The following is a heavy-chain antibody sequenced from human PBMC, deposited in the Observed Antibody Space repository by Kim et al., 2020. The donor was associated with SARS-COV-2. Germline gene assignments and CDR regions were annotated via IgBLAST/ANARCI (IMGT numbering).Heavy chain of an antibody. D-gene: IGHD3-22*01. V-gene: IGHV3-30*18. CDR3: AKELGYYDSSAYFDY. Sequence: GGSLRLSCAASGFTFSSYGMHWVRQAPGKGLEWGAVISYDGSNKYYADSVKGRFTISRDNSKNTLFLQMSSLRPEDTAVYYCAKELGYYDSSAYFDYWGQGTLVTVSS. CDR1: GFTFSSYG. CDR2: ISYDGSNK. J-gene: IGHJ4*02.